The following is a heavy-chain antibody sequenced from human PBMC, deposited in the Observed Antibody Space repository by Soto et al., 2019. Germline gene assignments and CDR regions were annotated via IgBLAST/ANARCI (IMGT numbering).Heavy chain of an antibody. Sequence: QVQLQESGPGLVKPSGTLSLTCAVSGGSISSSNWWSWVRQPPGKGLEGIGEIYHSGSTNYNPSLKSRVTISVDKSKNQFSLKLSSVTAADTAVYYCARGNYDFWSGYYKENWFDPWGQGTLVTVSS. V-gene: IGHV4-4*02. CDR2: IYHSGST. CDR1: GGSISSSNW. D-gene: IGHD3-3*01. J-gene: IGHJ5*02. CDR3: ARGNYDFWSGYYKENWFDP.